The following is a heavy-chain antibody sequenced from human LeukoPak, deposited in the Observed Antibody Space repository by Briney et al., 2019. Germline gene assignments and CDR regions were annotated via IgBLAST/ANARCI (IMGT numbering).Heavy chain of an antibody. J-gene: IGHJ6*03. CDR1: GGSFSGYY. CDR3: AREVRAGEWPPLRYYYYMDV. Sequence: PSETLSLTCAVYGGSFSGYYWSWIRQPPGKGLEWIGEINHSGSTNYNPSLKSRVTISVDTSKNQFSLKLSSVTAADTAVYYCAREVRAGEWPPLRYYYYMDVWGKGTTVTVSS. CDR2: INHSGST. D-gene: IGHD3-10*01. V-gene: IGHV4-34*01.